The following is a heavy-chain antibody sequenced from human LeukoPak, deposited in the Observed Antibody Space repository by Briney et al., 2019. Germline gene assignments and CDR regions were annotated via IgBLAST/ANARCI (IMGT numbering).Heavy chain of an antibody. CDR2: INPNSGGT. J-gene: IGHJ6*03. Sequence: ASVNVSCKASGYTLTGYYMHWVRQAPGRGREWMGWINPNSGGTNYAQKFQGRVTMTRHTSIGTAYMEVSRLRSDDTAVYYCARGYSSSSAYYYYYYMVVWGKGTTLTVSS. CDR3: ARGYSSSSAYYYYYYMVV. CDR1: GYTLTGYY. D-gene: IGHD6-6*01. V-gene: IGHV1-2*02.